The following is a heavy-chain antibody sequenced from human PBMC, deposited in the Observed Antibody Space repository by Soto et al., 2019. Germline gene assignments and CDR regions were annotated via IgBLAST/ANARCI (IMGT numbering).Heavy chain of an antibody. CDR3: ARHTGQLSPFHT. CDR2: ISHTGST. CDR1: GDFTISSVYY. V-gene: IGHV4-39*01. D-gene: IGHD2-2*01. Sequence: SETRSLTCSLSGDFTISSVYYWDWIRQPPGKGLEWIGYISHTGSTSYNPSLKSRVTISVDSSNIQFSLKLTSVTAADTAVYYCARHTGQLSPFHTWGLGTLVTVS. J-gene: IGHJ5*02.